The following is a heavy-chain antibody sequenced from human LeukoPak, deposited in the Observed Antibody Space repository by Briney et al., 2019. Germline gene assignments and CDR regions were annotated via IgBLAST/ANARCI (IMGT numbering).Heavy chain of an antibody. CDR3: AKFGYSYGEINPEFDY. D-gene: IGHD5-18*01. CDR2: ISSSSSTI. V-gene: IGHV3-48*01. J-gene: IGHJ4*02. Sequence: GGSLRLSCAASGFTFSSYSMNWVRQAPGKGLEWVSYISSSSSTIYYADSVKGRFTISRDNSKNTLSLQMNSLRVEDTAVYYCAKFGYSYGEINPEFDYWGQGILVTVSS. CDR1: GFTFSSYS.